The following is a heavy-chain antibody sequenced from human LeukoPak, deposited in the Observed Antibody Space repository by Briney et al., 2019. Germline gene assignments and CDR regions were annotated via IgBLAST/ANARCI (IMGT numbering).Heavy chain of an antibody. CDR3: GYTNNFYH. CDR1: GLSISGPW. CDR2: IKHDGSEE. D-gene: IGHD3-16*02. Sequence: PGEPLRLSCVASGLSISGPWMNWVRQAPGQGLEWVAKIKHDGSEEYYVDSVKGRFTVSRDDGRNPVSLQMNSVRAEDTAVYHCGYTNNFYHWGQGTLVVVSS. V-gene: IGHV3-7*01. J-gene: IGHJ4*02.